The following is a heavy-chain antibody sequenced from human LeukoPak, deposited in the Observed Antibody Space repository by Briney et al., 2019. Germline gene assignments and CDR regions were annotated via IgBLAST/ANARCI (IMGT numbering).Heavy chain of an antibody. CDR1: GGSISSYN. V-gene: IGHV4-4*07. CDR2: IYTSGST. J-gene: IGHJ4*02. CDR3: ARDSGSQNY. Sequence: PPQTLSLTCTPPGGSISSYNGNWIRQPAAKGLEWIGRIYTSGSTNYNPSLRSRVTMSVDTSKNQFSLKLSSVTAADTAVYYCARDSGSQNYWGQGTLVTVSS. D-gene: IGHD1-26*01.